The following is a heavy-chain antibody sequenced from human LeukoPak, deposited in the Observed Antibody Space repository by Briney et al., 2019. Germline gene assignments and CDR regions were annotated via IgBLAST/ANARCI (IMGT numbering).Heavy chain of an antibody. V-gene: IGHV4-4*07. J-gene: IGHJ6*03. CDR2: IYTSGST. Sequence: PSETLSLTCTVSGGSISSYYWSWIRQPAGEGLEWIGRIYTSGSTNYNPSLKSRVTMSVDTSKNQFSLKLSSVTAADTAVYYCARDCSGGSCYSWTKSYYYYYMDVWGKGTTVTVSS. CDR1: GGSISSYY. D-gene: IGHD2-15*01. CDR3: ARDCSGGSCYSWTKSYYYYYMDV.